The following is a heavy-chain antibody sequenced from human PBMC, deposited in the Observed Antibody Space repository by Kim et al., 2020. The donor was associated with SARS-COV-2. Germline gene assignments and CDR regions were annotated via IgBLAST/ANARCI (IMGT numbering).Heavy chain of an antibody. D-gene: IGHD5-12*01. Sequence: AQKFTGRVTITADKATSTAYMELSSLRSEDTAVYYCARDGYSGYDLSGMDVWGQGTTVTVSS. J-gene: IGHJ6*02. CDR3: ARDGYSGYDLSGMDV. V-gene: IGHV1-69*04.